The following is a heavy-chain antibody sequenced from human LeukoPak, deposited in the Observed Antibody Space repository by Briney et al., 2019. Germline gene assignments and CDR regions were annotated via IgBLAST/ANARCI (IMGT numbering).Heavy chain of an antibody. J-gene: IGHJ6*03. V-gene: IGHV4-4*02. CDR3: ARDLVHSNYVKPHGLSRKYYYYYMDV. D-gene: IGHD4-11*01. Sequence: PSETLSLTCAVSGGSISNNNWWSWVRQPPEKGLEWIGEIHHSGSTNYNPSLKSRVNMSLDKSKNQFFLKLSSVTAADTAVYYCARDLVHSNYVKPHGLSRKYYYYYMDVWGKGTTVTVSS. CDR2: IHHSGST. CDR1: GGSISNNNW.